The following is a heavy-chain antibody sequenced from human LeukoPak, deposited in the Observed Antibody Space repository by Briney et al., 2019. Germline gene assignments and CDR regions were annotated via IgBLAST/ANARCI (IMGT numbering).Heavy chain of an antibody. V-gene: IGHV3-30*02. D-gene: IGHD7-27*01. CDR1: GFTFSSYG. CDR3: AKVGARGSSTGWFDP. J-gene: IGHJ5*02. CDR2: IRYDGSNK. Sequence: GGSLRLSCAASGFTFSSYGMHWVRQAPGKGLEWVAFIRYDGSNKYYADSVKGRFTISRDNSKNTLYLQMNSLRAEDTAVYCCAKVGARGSSTGWFDPWGQGTLVTVSS.